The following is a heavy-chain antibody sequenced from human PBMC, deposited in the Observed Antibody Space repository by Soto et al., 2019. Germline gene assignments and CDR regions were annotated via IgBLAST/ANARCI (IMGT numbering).Heavy chain of an antibody. CDR2: ISSSSSYT. CDR3: ARGGLTMVRGVIRGWYYGMDV. Sequence: QVQLVESGGGLVKPGGSLRLSCAASGFTFSDYYMSWIHQAPGKGLEWVSYISSSSSYTNYADSVKGRFTISRDNAKNSLYLQMNSLRAEDTAVYYCARGGLTMVRGVIRGWYYGMDVWGQGTTVTVSS. J-gene: IGHJ6*02. CDR1: GFTFSDYY. D-gene: IGHD3-10*01. V-gene: IGHV3-11*06.